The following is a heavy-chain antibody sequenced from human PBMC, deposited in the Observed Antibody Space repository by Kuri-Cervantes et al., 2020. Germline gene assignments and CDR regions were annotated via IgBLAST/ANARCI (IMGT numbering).Heavy chain of an antibody. Sequence: LSLTCAASGFTFSSYWMHWVRQAPGKGLVWVSRINSDGSSTSYADSVKGRFTISRDNAKNTLYLQMNSLRAEDTAVYYCARDSEVLLSSYDAFDIWGQGTMGTVSS. V-gene: IGHV3-74*01. J-gene: IGHJ3*02. D-gene: IGHD3-10*02. CDR3: ARDSEVLLSSYDAFDI. CDR1: GFTFSSYW. CDR2: INSDGSST.